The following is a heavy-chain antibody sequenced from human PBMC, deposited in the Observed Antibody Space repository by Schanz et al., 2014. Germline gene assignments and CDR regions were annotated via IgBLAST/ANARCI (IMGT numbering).Heavy chain of an antibody. D-gene: IGHD2-15*01. Sequence: DVQLLESGGGLVQPGGSLRLSCAASGFTFNSYAMTWVRQAPGKGLEWVSSISHSGGSKYYADSVKGRFTISRDNSENTLYLQMNSRSADATAVYYCAKGMRYCSGGTCYDYYYYGLDVWGQGTTVTVSS. CDR1: GFTFNSYA. V-gene: IGHV3-23*01. CDR2: ISHSGGSK. J-gene: IGHJ6*02. CDR3: AKGMRYCSGGTCYDYYYYGLDV.